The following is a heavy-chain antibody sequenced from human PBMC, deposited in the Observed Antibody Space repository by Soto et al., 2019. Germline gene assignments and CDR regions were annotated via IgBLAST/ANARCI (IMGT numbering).Heavy chain of an antibody. D-gene: IGHD3-9*01. CDR3: ARRGHLTGYYTRSYYYYGMDV. CDR2: IDPSDSYT. V-gene: IGHV5-10-1*01. CDR1: GYSFTSYW. J-gene: IGHJ6*02. Sequence: PGESLKISCKGSGYSFTSYWISWVRQMPGKGLEWMGRIDPSDSYTNYSPSFQGHVTISADKSISTAYLQWSSPKASDTAMYYCARRGHLTGYYTRSYYYYGMDVWGQGTTVTVSS.